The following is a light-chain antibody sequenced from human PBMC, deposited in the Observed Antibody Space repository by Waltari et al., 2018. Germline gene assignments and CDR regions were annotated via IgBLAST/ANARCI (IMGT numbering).Light chain of an antibody. V-gene: IGKV3-20*01. CDR1: QRVGSSS. CDR3: QQHGTLPAT. J-gene: IGKJ1*01. CDR2: RAS. Sequence: EIVLTQSPGTASLSPGERVTLSCRASQRVGSSSLAWYQQKPGQAPGLVIYRASRRATGIPYRFSGSGSGTDFSLTINRLEPEDFAVYYCQQHGTLPATFGQGTKVEIK.